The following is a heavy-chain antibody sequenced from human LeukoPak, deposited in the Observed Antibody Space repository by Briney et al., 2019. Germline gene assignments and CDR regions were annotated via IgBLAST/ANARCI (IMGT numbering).Heavy chain of an antibody. J-gene: IGHJ4*02. D-gene: IGHD3-10*01. Sequence: SETLFLTCTVSGGSMSSYYWTWIRQPPGKGLEWIGYIYYTGNTNYNPSLKSRVTISADTSKNQFSLKLNPVTAADTAVYYCARRARATVRGDYFDYWGQGNLVTVSS. V-gene: IGHV4-59*08. CDR3: ARRARATVRGDYFDY. CDR1: GGSMSSYY. CDR2: IYYTGNT.